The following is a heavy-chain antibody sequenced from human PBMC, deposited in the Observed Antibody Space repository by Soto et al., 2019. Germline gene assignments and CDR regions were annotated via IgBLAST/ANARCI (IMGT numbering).Heavy chain of an antibody. CDR2: ISYDGSNK. V-gene: IGHV3-30-3*01. D-gene: IGHD1-7*01. CDR1: GFTFSSYA. J-gene: IGHJ4*02. Sequence: QVQLVESGGGVVQPGRSLRLSCAASGFTFSSYAMHWVRQAPGKGLEWVAVISYDGSNKYYADSVKGRFTISRDNSKNTLYLQMNSLRAEDTAVYYCARVGMEMKIAMHIGLELPRYWGQGTLVTVSS. CDR3: ARVGMEMKIAMHIGLELPRY.